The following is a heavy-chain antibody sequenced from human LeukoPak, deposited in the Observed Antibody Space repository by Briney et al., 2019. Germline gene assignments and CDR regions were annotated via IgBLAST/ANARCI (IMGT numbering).Heavy chain of an antibody. Sequence: GGSLRLSCAASGFTFSIYWMNWVRQAPGKGLEWVANIKHDGSEKHYVDSVKGRFTISRDNPKNSLYLQINSLRAEDTAVYYCASRITRIVANVFDIWGQGTMVTVSS. D-gene: IGHD3-22*01. CDR1: GFTFSIYW. CDR3: ASRITRIVANVFDI. CDR2: IKHDGSEK. J-gene: IGHJ3*02. V-gene: IGHV3-7*01.